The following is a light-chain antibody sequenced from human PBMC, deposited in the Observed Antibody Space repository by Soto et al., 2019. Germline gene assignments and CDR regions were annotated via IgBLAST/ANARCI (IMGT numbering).Light chain of an antibody. CDR3: QQYGSSPPYT. Sequence: EIVLTQSPGTLSLSAGERATLSCRASQSVSSSYLAWYQQKPGQAPRLLICGASSRATAIPDRFSGSGSGTDFTLTISRLEPEDFAVYYGQQYGSSPPYTFGQGTKLEIK. J-gene: IGKJ2*01. V-gene: IGKV3-20*01. CDR1: QSVSSSY. CDR2: GAS.